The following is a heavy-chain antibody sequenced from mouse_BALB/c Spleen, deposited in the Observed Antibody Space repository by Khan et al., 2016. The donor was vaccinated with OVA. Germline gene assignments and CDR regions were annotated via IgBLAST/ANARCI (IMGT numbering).Heavy chain of an antibody. CDR3: ARHRFTTPTAWFAY. CDR2: ISNGGSYT. D-gene: IGHD1-2*01. V-gene: IGHV5-6*01. Sequence: EVQVVESGGDLVKPGGSLNLSCEASGFTFSSYGMSWLRQTPDKGLEWVATISNGGSYTYFPDSVKGRLTISIDNATNTLYLQLSSLKSEDTAMYYCARHRFTTPTAWFAYWGQGTLVTVFA. J-gene: IGHJ3*01. CDR1: GFTFSSYG.